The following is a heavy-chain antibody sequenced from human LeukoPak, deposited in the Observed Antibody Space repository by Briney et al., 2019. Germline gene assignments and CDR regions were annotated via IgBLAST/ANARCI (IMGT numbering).Heavy chain of an antibody. CDR3: ARLAAADFQYYYYYMDV. Sequence: PGGSLRLSCAASGFTFSSYEMNWVRQAPGKGLEWVSYISSSGSTIYYADSVKGRFTISRDNAKNSLYLQMNSLRAEDTAVYYCARLAAADFQYYYYYMDVWGKGTTVTISS. D-gene: IGHD6-13*01. J-gene: IGHJ6*03. CDR2: ISSSGSTI. CDR1: GFTFSSYE. V-gene: IGHV3-48*03.